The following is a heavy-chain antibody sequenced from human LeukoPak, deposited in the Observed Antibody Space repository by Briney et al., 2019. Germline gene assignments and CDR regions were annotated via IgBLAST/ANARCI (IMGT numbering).Heavy chain of an antibody. CDR2: ISDSGNNT. J-gene: IGHJ4*02. V-gene: IGHV3-23*01. Sequence: GGSLRLSCAASGFTFNTYSMDWVRQAPGKGLEWVSSISDSGNNTYYADSVKGRFTISRDNSKNTLYLQMNSLRAEDTAVYYCAKARCSSTSCYLYDYWGQGTLVTVSS. CDR3: AKARCSSTSCYLYDY. CDR1: GFTFNTYS. D-gene: IGHD2-2*01.